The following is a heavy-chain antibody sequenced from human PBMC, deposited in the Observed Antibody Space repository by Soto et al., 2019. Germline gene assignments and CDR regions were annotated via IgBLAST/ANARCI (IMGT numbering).Heavy chain of an antibody. Sequence: QVQLQESGPGLVKPSETLSLTCTVSGGSISSYYWSWIRQPPGKGLEWIGYIYYSGSTNYNPSLKSRVTISVDTSKNQFSLKLSSVTAADTAVYYCARGSGWYVYWGQGTLVTVSS. V-gene: IGHV4-59*01. CDR1: GGSISSYY. J-gene: IGHJ4*02. CDR3: ARGSGWYVY. CDR2: IYYSGST. D-gene: IGHD6-19*01.